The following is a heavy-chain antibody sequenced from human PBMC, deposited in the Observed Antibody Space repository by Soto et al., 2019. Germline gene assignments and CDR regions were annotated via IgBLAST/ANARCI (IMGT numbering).Heavy chain of an antibody. CDR2: IYYSGST. D-gene: IGHD6-19*01. CDR3: ARVGIAVAGTWGEGYYYYMDV. J-gene: IGHJ6*03. V-gene: IGHV4-59*01. Sequence: PSETLSLTCTVSGGSISSYYWSWIRQPPGKGLEWIGYIYYSGSTNYNPSLKSRVTISVDTSKNQFSLKLSSVTAADTAVYYCARVGIAVAGTWGEGYYYYMDVWGKGTTVTVSS. CDR1: GGSISSYY.